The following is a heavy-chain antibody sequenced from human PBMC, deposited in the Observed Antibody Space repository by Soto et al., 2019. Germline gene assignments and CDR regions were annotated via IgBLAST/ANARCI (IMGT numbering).Heavy chain of an antibody. J-gene: IGHJ4*02. CDR3: ASIYTGYFDY. CDR1: GFTFSSYS. V-gene: IGHV3-21*01. D-gene: IGHD3-10*01. Sequence: GGSLRLSCAASGFTFSSYSMNWVRQAPGKGLEWVSSISSSSSYIYYADSVKGRFTISRDNAKNSLYLQMSSLRAEDTAVYYCASIYTGYFDYWGQGTLVTVSS. CDR2: ISSSSSYI.